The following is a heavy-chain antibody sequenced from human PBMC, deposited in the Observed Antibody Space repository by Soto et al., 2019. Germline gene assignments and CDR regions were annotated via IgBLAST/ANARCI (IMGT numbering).Heavy chain of an antibody. J-gene: IGHJ4*02. CDR2: ISWNSGSI. V-gene: IGHV3-9*01. CDR1: GFTFDDYV. CDR3: ATYGSGNYYGDY. Sequence: EVQLVESGGDLVQPGRSLRLSCAASGFTFDDYVMHWVRQAPGKGLEWVSGISWNSGSIGYADSVKGRFTISRDNAKNSLYLQMNSLRAEDTALYYCATYGSGNYYGDYWGQGTLVTVSS. D-gene: IGHD3-10*01.